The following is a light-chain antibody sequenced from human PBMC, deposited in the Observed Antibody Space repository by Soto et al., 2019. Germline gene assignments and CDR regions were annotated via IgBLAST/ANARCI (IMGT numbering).Light chain of an antibody. V-gene: IGLV4-69*01. Sequence: QLLLTQSPSASASLGASVKLTCTLSSGHSSYAIAWHQQQPEKGPRYLMKLNSDGSHSKGDGIPDRFSGSSSGAERYLTISSLQSEDEADYYCHTWGTGLLVFGGGTKLTVL. CDR1: SGHSSYA. J-gene: IGLJ3*02. CDR2: LNSDGSH. CDR3: HTWGTGLLV.